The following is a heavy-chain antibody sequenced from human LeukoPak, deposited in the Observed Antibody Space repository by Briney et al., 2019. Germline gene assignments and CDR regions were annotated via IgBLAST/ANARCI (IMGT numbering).Heavy chain of an antibody. D-gene: IGHD1-1*01. CDR3: ATGLENY. V-gene: IGHV1-8*01. CDR1: GYTFTSYD. Sequence: ASVKVSCKASGYTFTSYDINWVRQATGQGLEWMGWMNPNSGNTGYAQKFQGRVTMTRNTSISTAYMKLRSMTSEDTAVYFCATGLENYWGQGTLVTVSS. CDR2: MNPNSGNT. J-gene: IGHJ4*02.